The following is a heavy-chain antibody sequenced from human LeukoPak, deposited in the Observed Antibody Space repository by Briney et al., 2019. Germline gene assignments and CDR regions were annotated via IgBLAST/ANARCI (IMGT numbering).Heavy chain of an antibody. CDR1: GFTYSSYA. J-gene: IGHJ3*02. V-gene: IGHV3-23*01. CDR2: ISSSGGST. D-gene: IGHD3-3*01. Sequence: GGSLRLSCAASGFTYSSYAMTWVRQAPGKGLEWVSLISSSGGSTHYADSEGGRFTISRDNSKNTLYLQMNSLRAEDTAVYYCAKVEWPDAFSIWGQGTMVTVSS. CDR3: AKVEWPDAFSI.